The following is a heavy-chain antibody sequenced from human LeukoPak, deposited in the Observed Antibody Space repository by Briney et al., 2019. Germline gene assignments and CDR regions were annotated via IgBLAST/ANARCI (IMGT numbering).Heavy chain of an antibody. J-gene: IGHJ4*02. V-gene: IGHV3-30*02. CDR3: ARDPSRIAAAGSYFDY. Sequence: PGGSLRLSCAASGFTFSSYGMHWVRQAPGKGLEWVAFIRYDGSNKYYADSVKGRFTISRDNSKNTLYLQMNSLRAEDTAVYYCARDPSRIAAAGSYFDYWGQGTLVTVSS. D-gene: IGHD6-13*01. CDR2: IRYDGSNK. CDR1: GFTFSSYG.